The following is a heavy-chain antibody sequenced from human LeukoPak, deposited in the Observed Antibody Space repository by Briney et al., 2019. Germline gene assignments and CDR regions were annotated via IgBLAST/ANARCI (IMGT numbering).Heavy chain of an antibody. D-gene: IGHD2-2*01. CDR2: IGTAGDT. CDR3: ARAPGYCSSTSCYSLDY. V-gene: IGHV3-13*01. CDR1: GFTFSSYD. Sequence: GGSLRLSCAASGFTFSSYDMHWVRQATGKGLEWVSAIGTAGDTYYPGSVKDRFTISREDAKNSLYLQMNSLRAGDTAVYYCARAPGYCSSTSCYSLDYWGQGTLVTVSS. J-gene: IGHJ4*02.